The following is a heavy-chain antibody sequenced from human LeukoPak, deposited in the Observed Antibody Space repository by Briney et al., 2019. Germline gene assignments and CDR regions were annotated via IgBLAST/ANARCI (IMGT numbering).Heavy chain of an antibody. Sequence: SETLSHTCTVSGGSISSHYWSWIRQPPGKGLEWIGYIYYSGSTNYNPSLKSRVTISVDTSKNQFSLKLSSVTAADTAVYYCARGRLADDAFDIWGQGTMVTASS. CDR2: IYYSGST. CDR3: ARGRLADDAFDI. D-gene: IGHD6-13*01. CDR1: GGSISSHY. J-gene: IGHJ3*02. V-gene: IGHV4-59*11.